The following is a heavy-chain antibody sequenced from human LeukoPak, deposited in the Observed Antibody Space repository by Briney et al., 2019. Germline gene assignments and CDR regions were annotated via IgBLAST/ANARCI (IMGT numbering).Heavy chain of an antibody. J-gene: IGHJ3*02. CDR3: ARGGSDYGDYVGAFDI. CDR1: GYTFTGYY. D-gene: IGHD4-17*01. Sequence: GASVKVSCKASGYTFTGYYMHWVRQAPGQGLEWMGIINPSGGSTSYAQKFQGRVTMTRDTSTSTVYMELSSLRSEDTAVYYCARGGSDYGDYVGAFDIWGQGTMVTVSS. V-gene: IGHV1-46*01. CDR2: INPSGGST.